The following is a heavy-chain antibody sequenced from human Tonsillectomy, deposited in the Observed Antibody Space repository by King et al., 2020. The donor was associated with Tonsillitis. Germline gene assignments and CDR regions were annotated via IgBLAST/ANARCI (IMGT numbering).Heavy chain of an antibody. V-gene: IGHV3-20*04. CDR1: GFTFGDYG. J-gene: IGHJ4*02. D-gene: IGHD3-22*01. CDR2: INWNGGST. CDR3: ARDLGPLGSSGYYFDY. Sequence: VQLVESGGGVVRPGGSPRLSCAASGFTFGDYGMSWVRQAPGKGLEWVSGINWNGGSTGYADSVKGRFTISRDNAKNSLYLQMNSLRAEDTALYYCARDLGPLGSSGYYFDYWGQGTLVTVSS.